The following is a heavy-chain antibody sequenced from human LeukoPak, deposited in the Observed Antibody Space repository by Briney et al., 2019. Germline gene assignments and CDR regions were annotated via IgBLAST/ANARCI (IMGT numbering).Heavy chain of an antibody. J-gene: IGHJ4*02. Sequence: AGGSLRLSCAASGFSFSSYGMSWVRQAPGKGLFWVSAIRGDGVNTYYADSVRGRFTISRDNSKNTLYLQMNTLRAEDTAVYYCAKDPSGPYSSGWYIGDYWGQGTLVTVSS. CDR1: GFSFSSYG. CDR3: AKDPSGPYSSGWYIGDY. V-gene: IGHV3-23*01. CDR2: IRGDGVNT. D-gene: IGHD6-19*01.